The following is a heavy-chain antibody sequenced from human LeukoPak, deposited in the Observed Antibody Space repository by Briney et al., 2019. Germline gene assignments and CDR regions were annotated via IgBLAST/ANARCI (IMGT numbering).Heavy chain of an antibody. Sequence: SETLSLTCAVSGYSITSSSWWGWIRQPPGKGLEWIGYIYHSGTTHYNPSLQSRVTMSVGTSKNQFSLKLSSVTAVDTAVYYCARKENVYYYFDYWGQGTLVTVSS. CDR3: ARKENVYYYFDY. J-gene: IGHJ4*02. CDR2: IYHSGTT. D-gene: IGHD3-10*01. V-gene: IGHV4-28*01. CDR1: GYSITSSSW.